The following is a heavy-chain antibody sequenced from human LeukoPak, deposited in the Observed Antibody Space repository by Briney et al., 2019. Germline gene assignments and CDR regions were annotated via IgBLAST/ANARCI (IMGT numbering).Heavy chain of an antibody. J-gene: IGHJ4*02. D-gene: IGHD2-15*01. CDR2: IYYSGST. V-gene: IGHV4-39*01. Sequence: PSETLSLTCTVSGGSISSSSYYWGWIRQPPGKGLEWIGSIYYSGSTYYNPSLKSRVTISVDTSKNQFSLKLSSVTAADTAVYYCASLVVVAATPWIDPVYWGQGTLVTVSS. CDR3: ASLVVVAATPWIDPVY. CDR1: GGSISSSSYY.